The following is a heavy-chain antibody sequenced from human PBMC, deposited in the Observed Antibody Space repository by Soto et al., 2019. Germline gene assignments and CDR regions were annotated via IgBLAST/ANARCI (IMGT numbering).Heavy chain of an antibody. CDR1: GDSVSSNSVA. V-gene: IGHV6-1*01. CDR3: ARGRFNAFGI. Sequence: QVPLQQSGPGLVKPSQTLSLICAISGDSVSSNSVAWNWIRQSPSRGLEWLGRTYYRSKWYNDYGVTVKGRITINPDTSKNQFSLQLNSVTPEDTAVYYCARGRFNAFGIWGQGTMVTVSS. CDR2: TYYRSKWYN. J-gene: IGHJ3*02. D-gene: IGHD3-3*01.